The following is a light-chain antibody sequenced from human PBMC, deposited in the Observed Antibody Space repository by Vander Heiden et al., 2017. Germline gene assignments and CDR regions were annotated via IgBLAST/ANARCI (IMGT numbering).Light chain of an antibody. Sequence: HYVLTQPPSASGTPGQTITLSCSGSRSSIGSNTGNWYHQVAGAAPKLVIHSNNQRPSGVSDRFSGSKSGTSASLAIAGLQSDDEGDYYCAAWDDTLDGYVFGPGTRVTVL. J-gene: IGLJ1*01. V-gene: IGLV1-44*01. CDR3: AAWDDTLDGYV. CDR1: RSSIGSNT. CDR2: SNN.